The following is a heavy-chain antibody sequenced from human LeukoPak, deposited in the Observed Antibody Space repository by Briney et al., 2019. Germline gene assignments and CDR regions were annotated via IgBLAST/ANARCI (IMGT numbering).Heavy chain of an antibody. J-gene: IGHJ4*02. CDR1: GLTFSNYA. D-gene: IGHD2-2*01. Sequence: GGSLRLSCAASGLTFSNYAMNWVRQASGRGLEWVSGITDSGRKTYYADSVKGRFTISRDNSKNTLYLQMNSLRAGDTAVYYCANSELGYCSSTSCYRDHDFDYWGQGTLVTVSS. V-gene: IGHV3-23*01. CDR3: ANSELGYCSSTSCYRDHDFDY. CDR2: ITDSGRKT.